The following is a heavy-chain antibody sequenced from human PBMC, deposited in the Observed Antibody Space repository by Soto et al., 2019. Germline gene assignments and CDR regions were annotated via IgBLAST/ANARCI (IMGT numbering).Heavy chain of an antibody. CDR2: ISPSGST. Sequence: PSETLSLTCAVYGGSFSGYYCSWIRQPPGTGLEWVGEISPSGSTNYNPSLKSRVTISVDTSKNQFSLKLSSVTAADTAVYYCARGRGNTYYDFWSGYYGGDYYYYGMDVWGQGTTVTVSS. D-gene: IGHD3-3*01. J-gene: IGHJ6*02. V-gene: IGHV4-34*01. CDR1: GGSFSGYY. CDR3: ARGRGNTYYDFWSGYYGGDYYYYGMDV.